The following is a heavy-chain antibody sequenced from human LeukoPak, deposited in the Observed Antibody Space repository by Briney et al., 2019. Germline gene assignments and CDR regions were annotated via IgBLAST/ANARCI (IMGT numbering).Heavy chain of an antibody. V-gene: IGHV1-69*05. CDR3: ASPLLTGSGYYSDAFDI. J-gene: IGHJ3*02. CDR2: IIPIFGTA. Sequence: ASVKVSCKASGYTFSSYAISWVRQAPGQGLEWMGGIIPIFGTANYAQKFQGRVTITTDESTSTAYMELSSLRSEDTAVYYCASPLLTGSGYYSDAFDIWGQGTMVTVSS. D-gene: IGHD3-22*01. CDR1: GYTFSSYA.